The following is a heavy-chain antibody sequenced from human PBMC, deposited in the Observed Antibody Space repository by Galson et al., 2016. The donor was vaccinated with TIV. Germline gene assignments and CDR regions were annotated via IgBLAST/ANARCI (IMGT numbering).Heavy chain of an antibody. Sequence: SLRLSCAASGFTFRSHAMHWVRQAPGKGLEWVADISYDGINKYYADSVKGRFTVSRDNSKSTLYLQLNSLRTEDTAVYYCARETGCGGDCYYFDYWGQGTLVTGSS. CDR3: ARETGCGGDCYYFDY. D-gene: IGHD2-21*02. J-gene: IGHJ4*02. CDR1: GFTFRSHA. CDR2: ISYDGINK. V-gene: IGHV3-30*01.